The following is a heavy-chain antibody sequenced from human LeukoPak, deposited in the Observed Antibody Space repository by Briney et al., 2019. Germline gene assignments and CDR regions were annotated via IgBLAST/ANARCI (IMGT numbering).Heavy chain of an antibody. CDR3: ARDVDTASYMDV. CDR2: INHSGST. D-gene: IGHD5-18*01. J-gene: IGHJ6*03. V-gene: IGHV4-34*01. Sequence: PSETLSLTCAVYGGSFSGYYWSWIRQPPGKGLEWIGEINHSGSTNYNPSLKSRVTISVDTSKNQFSLKLSSVTAADTAVYYCARDVDTASYMDVWGKGTTVTVSS. CDR1: GGSFSGYY.